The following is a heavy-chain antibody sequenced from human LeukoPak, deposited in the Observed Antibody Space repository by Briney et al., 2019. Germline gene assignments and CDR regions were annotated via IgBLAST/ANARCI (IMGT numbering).Heavy chain of an antibody. V-gene: IGHV3-21*01. D-gene: IGHD3-10*01. Sequence: GGSLRLSCAASGFTFSSYSMNWVRQAPGKGLEWVSSISSSSSYIYYADSVKGQFTISRDNAKNSLYPQMNSLRAEDTAVYYCARDYYYGSGSHWWGGPAYAFDIWGQGTMVTVSS. CDR1: GFTFSSYS. CDR2: ISSSSSYI. CDR3: ARDYYYGSGSHWWGGPAYAFDI. J-gene: IGHJ3*02.